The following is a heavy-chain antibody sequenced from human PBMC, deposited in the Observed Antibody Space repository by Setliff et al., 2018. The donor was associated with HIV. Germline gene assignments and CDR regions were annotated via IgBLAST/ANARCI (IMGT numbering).Heavy chain of an antibody. CDR1: GFTFGDYA. Sequence: PGGSLRLSCAASGFTFGDYAMHWVRQAPGKGLEWVSGISWNSNNIDYAGSVRGRFTISRDNVGNSLYLQMNSLRAEDTAVYHCARERWAGATRPNDFDYWGQGTLVTVSS. CDR2: ISWNSNNI. CDR3: ARERWAGATRPNDFDY. V-gene: IGHV3-9*01. D-gene: IGHD6-6*01. J-gene: IGHJ4*02.